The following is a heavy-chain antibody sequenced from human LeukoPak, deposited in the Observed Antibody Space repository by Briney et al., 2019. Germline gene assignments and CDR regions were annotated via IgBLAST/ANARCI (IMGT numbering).Heavy chain of an antibody. J-gene: IGHJ4*02. CDR1: GGSISSGGYY. D-gene: IGHD2-21*02. CDR3: ARKAGAYCGGDCYLFDY. CDR2: IYYSGST. Sequence: NPSETLSLTCTVSGGSISSGGYYWSWIRQHQGKGLEWLGYIYYSGSTYYNPSLKSLVTISVDTSKNQFSLKLSSVTAADTAVYYCARKAGAYCGGDCYLFDYWGQGTLVTVSS. V-gene: IGHV4-31*01.